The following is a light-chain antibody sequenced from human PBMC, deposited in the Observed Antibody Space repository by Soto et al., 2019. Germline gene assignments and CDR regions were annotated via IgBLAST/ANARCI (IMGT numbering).Light chain of an antibody. V-gene: IGLV1-40*01. J-gene: IGLJ2*01. CDR3: QSYDSSLSGMV. CDR2: GHN. CDR1: SSNIGAGYD. Sequence: QSVLTQPPSVSGAPGQRVIISCTGSSSNIGAGYDIHWYQHVPGTAPKVLMFGHNNRPSGVPDRFSGSKSDTSASLAITGLQAEDEAEYYCQSYDSSLSGMVFGGGTKVTVL.